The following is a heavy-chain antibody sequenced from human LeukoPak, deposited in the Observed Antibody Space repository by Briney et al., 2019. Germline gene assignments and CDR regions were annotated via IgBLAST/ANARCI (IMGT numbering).Heavy chain of an antibody. D-gene: IGHD2-2*01. CDR3: ARVHSYCSSTSCLDY. CDR1: GYTFTSYG. J-gene: IGHJ4*02. CDR2: ISAYNGNS. V-gene: IGHV1-18*01. Sequence: GASVKVSCKASGYTFTSYGISWVRQAPGQGLEWMGWISAYNGNSNYAQKFQGRVTMATDTSTSTGYMEPRSLRSDDTAVYYCARVHSYCSSTSCLDYWGQGTLVTVSS.